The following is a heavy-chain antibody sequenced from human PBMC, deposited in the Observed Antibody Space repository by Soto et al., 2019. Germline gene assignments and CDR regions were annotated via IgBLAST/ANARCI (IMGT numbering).Heavy chain of an antibody. J-gene: IGHJ3*02. V-gene: IGHV5-51*01. CDR3: ARQADDYGDYDAFDS. CDR2: IYPGDSDT. Sequence: PGESLKISCKGSGYSFTSYWIGWVRQMPGKGLEWMGIIYPGDSDTRYSPSFQGQVTISADKSISTAYLQWSSLKASDTAMYYCARQADDYGDYDAFDSWGQGTMVTVAS. D-gene: IGHD4-17*01. CDR1: GYSFTSYW.